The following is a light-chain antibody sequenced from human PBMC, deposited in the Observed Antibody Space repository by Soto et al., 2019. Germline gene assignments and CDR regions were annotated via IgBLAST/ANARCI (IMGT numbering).Light chain of an antibody. CDR3: QKYSNWPPIT. Sequence: ETGLTQSPGTLSVSLGERATLSCRASQRVSIHLAWYQQKPGQAPRLLIYDTSTRATGIPARFSGSGSGTEFTLTISSLQSEDFAVYYCQKYSNWPPITFGEGTRLEI. V-gene: IGKV3-15*01. J-gene: IGKJ5*01. CDR1: QRVSIH. CDR2: DTS.